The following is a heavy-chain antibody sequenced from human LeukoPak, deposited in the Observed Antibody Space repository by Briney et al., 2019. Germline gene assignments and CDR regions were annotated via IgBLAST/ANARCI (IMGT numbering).Heavy chain of an antibody. CDR2: INRSGST. V-gene: IGHV4-34*01. CDR3: ARGRYGSGSYYDDY. D-gene: IGHD3-10*01. J-gene: IGHJ4*02. Sequence: SETLSLTCAVYGGSFSGYYWSWLRQPPGKGLEWLGDINRSGSTNYNPSLKSRVTISVDTSKNQLSLRLSSVTAADTAVYYWARGRYGSGSYYDDYWGQGTLVTVPS. CDR1: GGSFSGYY.